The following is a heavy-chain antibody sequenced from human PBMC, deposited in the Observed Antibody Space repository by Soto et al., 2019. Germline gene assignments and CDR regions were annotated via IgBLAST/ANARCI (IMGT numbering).Heavy chain of an antibody. CDR2: ISGYNGNT. D-gene: IGHD6-19*01. Sequence: QVQLVQSGAEVKKPGASVKVSCKASGYSFTSYSISWVRQAPGQGLEWMGWISGYNGNTNYAQKLQGRVTMTTDTSKSTAYMELRSLRSDDTAVYYCARSSSGWYVKNYWGQGTLVTVSS. V-gene: IGHV1-18*01. CDR3: ARSSSGWYVKNY. CDR1: GYSFTSYS. J-gene: IGHJ4*02.